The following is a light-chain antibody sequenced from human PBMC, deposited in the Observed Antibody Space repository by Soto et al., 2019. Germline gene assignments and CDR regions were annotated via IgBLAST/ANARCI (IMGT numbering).Light chain of an antibody. Sequence: DIQMTQSPSSLSASVGDRFTMTFRASQSINIYVNWYQQKPGKAPKLLIYAASSLQSGVPSRFSGSGSGTDFTLTISSLEPEDFAVYYCQQYVASPYTFGQGTKVDIK. CDR1: QSINIY. CDR3: QQYVASPYT. V-gene: IGKV1-39*01. J-gene: IGKJ2*01. CDR2: AAS.